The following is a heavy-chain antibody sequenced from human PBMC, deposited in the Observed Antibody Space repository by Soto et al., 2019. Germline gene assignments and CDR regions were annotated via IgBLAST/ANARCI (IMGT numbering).Heavy chain of an antibody. CDR2: VSGGSGTT. V-gene: IGHV3-23*01. D-gene: IGHD1-1*01. Sequence: EVQLLESGGGLVQPGGSLTLSCAVSGFSFSTYGVTWVRQAPGKGLEWVSGVSGGSGTTHYADSVKGRFTITGDTSKITAYLQMNSLRVEDTVVYYCAKWNGYGDYWGQGTLVTVSS. CDR3: AKWNGYGDY. CDR1: GFSFSTYG. J-gene: IGHJ4*02.